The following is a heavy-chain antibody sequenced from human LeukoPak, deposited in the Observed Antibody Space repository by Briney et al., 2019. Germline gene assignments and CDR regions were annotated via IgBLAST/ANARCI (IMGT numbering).Heavy chain of an antibody. Sequence: GSLRLSCAASGFTFSSYAMSWVRQAPGKGLEWVSAISGSGGSTYYADSVKGRFTISRDNSKNTLYLQMNSLRAEDTAVYYCARDPYSGGYGDYYYYYMDLWGQGTTVTISS. D-gene: IGHD1-26*01. CDR2: ISGSGGST. J-gene: IGHJ6*03. CDR3: ARDPYSGGYGDYYYYYMDL. V-gene: IGHV3-23*01. CDR1: GFTFSSYA.